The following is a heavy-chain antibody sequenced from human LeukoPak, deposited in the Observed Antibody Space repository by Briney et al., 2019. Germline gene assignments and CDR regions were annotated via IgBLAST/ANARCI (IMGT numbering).Heavy chain of an antibody. Sequence: SETLSLTCTVSGGSISSYYWGWIRQPAGKGLEWIGRIYTSGSTNYNPSLKSRVTMSVDTSKDQFSLKLSSVTAADTAVYYCAREWFGSDPPNYYYYYGMDVWGQGTTVTVSS. CDR3: AREWFGSDPPNYYYYYGMDV. J-gene: IGHJ6*02. V-gene: IGHV4-4*07. CDR1: GGSISSYY. D-gene: IGHD3-10*01. CDR2: IYTSGST.